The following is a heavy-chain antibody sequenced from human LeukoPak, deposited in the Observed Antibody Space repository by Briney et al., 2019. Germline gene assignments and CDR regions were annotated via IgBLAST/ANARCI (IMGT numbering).Heavy chain of an antibody. CDR3: ARDFQGYFDY. V-gene: IGHV3-33*01. CDR2: IWYDGSNK. J-gene: IGHJ4*02. CDR1: GFTFSSYG. Sequence: PGRSLRLSCAASGFTFSSYGMHWVRQAPGKGLEWVAVIWYDGSNKYYADSVKGRFTISRDNSKNTLYLQMNSLGAEDTAVYYCARDFQGYFDYWGQGTLVTVSS.